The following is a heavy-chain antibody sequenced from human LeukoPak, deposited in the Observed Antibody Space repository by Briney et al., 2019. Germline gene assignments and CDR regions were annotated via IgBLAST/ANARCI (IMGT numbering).Heavy chain of an antibody. CDR3: ARGGRGSGSYWSYYYYGMDV. Sequence: ASVKVSCKASGYTFTSYDINWVRQATGQGLEWMRWMNPNSGNTGYAQKFQGRVTMTRNTSISTAYMELSSLRSEDTAVYYCARGGRGSGSYWSYYYYGMDVWGQGTTVTVSS. CDR1: GYTFTSYD. J-gene: IGHJ6*02. CDR2: MNPNSGNT. D-gene: IGHD3-10*01. V-gene: IGHV1-8*01.